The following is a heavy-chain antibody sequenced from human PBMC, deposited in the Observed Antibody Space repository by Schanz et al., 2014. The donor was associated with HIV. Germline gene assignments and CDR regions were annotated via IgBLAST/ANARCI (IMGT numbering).Heavy chain of an antibody. Sequence: QVQLVQSGAEVKKPGSSVRVSCKASGETFSNYVISWVRQAPGQGLEWVGGVIPAFGTANYAQKFRGRVTITVDESTSTAYMELSSLRSEDTAIYYCARDLGGDFWSTQGGLDPWGQGTLVTVSS. CDR3: ARDLGGDFWSTQGGLDP. CDR2: VIPAFGTA. D-gene: IGHD3-3*01. J-gene: IGHJ5*02. V-gene: IGHV1-69*01. CDR1: GETFSNYV.